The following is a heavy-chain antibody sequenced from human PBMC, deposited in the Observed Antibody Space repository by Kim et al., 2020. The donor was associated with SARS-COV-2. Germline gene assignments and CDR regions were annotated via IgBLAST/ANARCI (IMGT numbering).Heavy chain of an antibody. Sequence: SETLSLTCTVSGGSISSGGYSWSWIRQPPGKGLEWIGYIYHSGSTYYNPSLKSRVTISVDRSKNQFSLKLSSVTAADTAVYYCARVSRGVEADYWGQGTLVTVSS. CDR2: IYHSGST. J-gene: IGHJ4*02. CDR1: GGSISSGGYS. V-gene: IGHV4-30-2*01. CDR3: ARVSRGVEADY. D-gene: IGHD3-10*01.